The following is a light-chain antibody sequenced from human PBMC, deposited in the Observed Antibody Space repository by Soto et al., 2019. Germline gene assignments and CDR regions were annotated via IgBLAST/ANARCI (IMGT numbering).Light chain of an antibody. J-gene: IGKJ2*01. Sequence: EIVMTQSPATLSVSPGERATLSCRASQSVSSNLAWYQQKPGQAPRLLIYGASTRATGIPARFSGSGSGTELTLTISSLQSEDFALYYCQQYNNWPPYTFGQGNKLEIK. CDR1: QSVSSN. CDR3: QQYNNWPPYT. V-gene: IGKV3-15*01. CDR2: GAS.